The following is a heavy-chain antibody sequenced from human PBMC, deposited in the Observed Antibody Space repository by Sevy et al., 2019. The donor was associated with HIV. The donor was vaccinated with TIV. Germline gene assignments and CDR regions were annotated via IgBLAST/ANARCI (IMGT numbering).Heavy chain of an antibody. CDR3: AGVTVGVAGAPYYGMDV. D-gene: IGHD6-19*01. CDR2: ISSSGSTI. V-gene: IGHV3-11*01. Sequence: GGSLRLSCAASGFTFSDYYMSWIRQAPGKGLEWVSYISSSGSTIYYADSVKGRFTISRDNAKNSLYLQMNSLRAEDTAVYYCAGVTVGVAGAPYYGMDVWGQGTTVTVSS. CDR1: GFTFSDYY. J-gene: IGHJ6*02.